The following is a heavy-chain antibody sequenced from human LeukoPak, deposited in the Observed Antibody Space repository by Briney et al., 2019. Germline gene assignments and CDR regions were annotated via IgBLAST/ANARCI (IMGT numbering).Heavy chain of an antibody. CDR1: CGSFSGYY. Sequence: SETLSLTCAVYCGSFSGYYWSWIRQPPGKGLEWIGEINHSGSTNYNPSLKSRVTISVDTYKNQFSLKLSSVTAADTAVYYCARGGGYCSSTSCHWYFDLWGRGTLVTVSP. J-gene: IGHJ2*01. V-gene: IGHV4-34*01. CDR2: INHSGST. CDR3: ARGGGYCSSTSCHWYFDL. D-gene: IGHD2-2*01.